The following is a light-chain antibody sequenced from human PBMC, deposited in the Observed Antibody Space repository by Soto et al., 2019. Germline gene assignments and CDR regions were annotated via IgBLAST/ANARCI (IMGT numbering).Light chain of an antibody. V-gene: IGKV3-15*01. CDR1: QGIGDT. Sequence: EIVMTPSPATLSVSPGEGATLSCRASQGIGDTLAWYQHKPGQAPRLLTYGASTRATGIPARFSGSGSGTEFTLTISSLQPEDFAVYYCLQYGSSPHTFGQGTRLEIK. CDR2: GAS. CDR3: LQYGSSPHT. J-gene: IGKJ5*01.